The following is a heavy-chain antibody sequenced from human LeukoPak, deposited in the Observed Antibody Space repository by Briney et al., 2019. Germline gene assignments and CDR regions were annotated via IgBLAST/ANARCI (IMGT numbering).Heavy chain of an antibody. D-gene: IGHD3-10*01. J-gene: IGHJ5*02. CDR3: ARELDYYGSGRNHFFDP. V-gene: IGHV3-7*01. Sequence: GGSLRLSCAASGFTFRSYGMNWVRQAPGKGLEWVANIKQDGGEKYYVDSVKGRFTISRDNAKNSLYLQMNSLRAEDTAVYYCARELDYYGSGRNHFFDPWGQGTLVTVSS. CDR2: IKQDGGEK. CDR1: GFTFRSYG.